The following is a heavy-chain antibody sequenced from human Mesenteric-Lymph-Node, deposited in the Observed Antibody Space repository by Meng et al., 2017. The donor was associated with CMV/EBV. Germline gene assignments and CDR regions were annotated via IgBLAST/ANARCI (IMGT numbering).Heavy chain of an antibody. V-gene: IGHV1-2*02. Sequence: ASVKVSCKASGYTFIGYYMYWVRQAPGQGLEWMGWINPNSGGTNYAQKFQGRVTMTRETSISTAYMELSSLRSDDTAVYYCASGGHGSSWYSLDYWGQGTLVTVSS. CDR2: INPNSGGT. J-gene: IGHJ4*02. CDR1: GYTFIGYY. D-gene: IGHD6-13*01. CDR3: ASGGHGSSWYSLDY.